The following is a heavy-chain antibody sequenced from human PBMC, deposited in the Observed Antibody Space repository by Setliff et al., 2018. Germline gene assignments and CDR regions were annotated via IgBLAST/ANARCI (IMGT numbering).Heavy chain of an antibody. Sequence: SETLSLTCTVSGGSISSGGYYWSWIRQHPGKGLEWIGYIYYSGSTYYNPSLKSRVTISVDTSKNQFSLKLRSVTAADTAVYYCERDRRIVGARHAFDIWGQGTMVTVS. V-gene: IGHV4-31*03. D-gene: IGHD1-26*01. CDR3: ERDRRIVGARHAFDI. CDR2: IYYSGST. J-gene: IGHJ3*02. CDR1: GGSISSGGYY.